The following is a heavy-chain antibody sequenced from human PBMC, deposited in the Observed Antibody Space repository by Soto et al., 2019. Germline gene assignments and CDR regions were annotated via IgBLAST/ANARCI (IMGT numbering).Heavy chain of an antibody. CDR3: ARHRSTIFGVLTPQAYGMDV. V-gene: IGHV5-51*01. J-gene: IGHJ6*02. CDR2: IYPGDSDT. CDR1: GYSFTSYW. Sequence: PGESLKISCKGSGYSFTSYWIGWVRQMPGKGLEWMGIIYPGDSDTRYSPSFQGQVTISADKSISTAYLQWSSLKASDTAMYYCARHRSTIFGVLTPQAYGMDVWGQGTTVTVSS. D-gene: IGHD3-3*01.